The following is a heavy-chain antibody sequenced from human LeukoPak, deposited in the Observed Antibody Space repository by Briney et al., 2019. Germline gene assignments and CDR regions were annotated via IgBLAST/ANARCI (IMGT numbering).Heavy chain of an antibody. D-gene: IGHD6-13*01. V-gene: IGHV1-18*01. CDR1: GYTFISHG. J-gene: IGHJ4*02. CDR2: ISPYNNET. Sequence: ASVKVSCKAPGYTFISHGIYWVRQAPGQGLEWMGWISPYNNETNYARMFRDRVIMTTETSTTTAYMELRGLTSDDTAVYFCAREADTNSWYRPAFRLLDVWGQGTLVTVSS. CDR3: AREADTNSWYRPAFRLLDV.